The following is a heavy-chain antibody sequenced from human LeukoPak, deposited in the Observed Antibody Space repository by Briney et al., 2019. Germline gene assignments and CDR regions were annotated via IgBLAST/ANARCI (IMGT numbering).Heavy chain of an antibody. CDR1: GYTFTSYA. J-gene: IGHJ4*02. Sequence: ASVKVSCKASGYTFTSYAMHWVHQAPGQRLEWMGWINAGNGNTKYSQKFQGRVTITRDTSASTAYMELSSLRSEDTAVYYCARDGSSGWDNFDYWGQGTLVTVSS. V-gene: IGHV1-3*01. CDR2: INAGNGNT. CDR3: ARDGSSGWDNFDY. D-gene: IGHD6-19*01.